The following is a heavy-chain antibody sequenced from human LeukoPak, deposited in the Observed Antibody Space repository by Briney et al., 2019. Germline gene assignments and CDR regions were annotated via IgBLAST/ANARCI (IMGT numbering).Heavy chain of an antibody. CDR1: GGSISSSY. CDR2: IYYTGTT. CDR3: ARDEGDGSYFDN. D-gene: IGHD2-15*01. V-gene: IGHV4-59*01. J-gene: IGHJ4*03. Sequence: SETLSLTCTVSGGSISSSYWSWIRQPPGKGLEWIGYIYYTGTTNYNPSLKSRVTISVDTSKNQFSLKLSSVTAADTAVYYCARDEGDGSYFDNWGQGTLVTVSS.